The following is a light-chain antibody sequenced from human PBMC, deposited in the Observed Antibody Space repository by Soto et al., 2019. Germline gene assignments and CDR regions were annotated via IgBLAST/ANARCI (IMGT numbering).Light chain of an antibody. Sequence: EIVLTQSPATLSLSPGERATLSCRASQSVSSYLAWYQQKPGQAPRLLIYDASNRATGIPARFTGSGSGTDFTLTISSLEPEDFAVYYCQQRSNFPPFTFGPGTKVDIK. J-gene: IGKJ3*01. CDR2: DAS. CDR3: QQRSNFPPFT. V-gene: IGKV3-11*01. CDR1: QSVSSY.